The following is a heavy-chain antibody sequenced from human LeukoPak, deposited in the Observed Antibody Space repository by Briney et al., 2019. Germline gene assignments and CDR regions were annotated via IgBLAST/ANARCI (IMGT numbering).Heavy chain of an antibody. CDR3: VKSPNMLRGIIIFDY. D-gene: IGHD3-10*01. J-gene: IGHJ4*02. CDR2: ISDDGHGKVQ. V-gene: IGHV3-30-3*02. Sequence: GGSLRLSCAASGFTCSSYTMHWVRQTPGKGLEWVAVISDDGHGKVQYYADSVRGRFTISKDSSRNTLYLQISSLRAEDTAVYYCVKSPNMLRGIIIFDYWGQGTLVTVSS. CDR1: GFTCSSYT.